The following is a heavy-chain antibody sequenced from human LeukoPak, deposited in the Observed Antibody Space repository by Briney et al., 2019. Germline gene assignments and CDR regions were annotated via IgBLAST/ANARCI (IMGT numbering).Heavy chain of an antibody. CDR3: ARRRIAARRGGYFDY. CDR2: IYYDGGV. V-gene: IGHV4-59*12. J-gene: IGHJ4*02. Sequence: SETLSLTCTVSGASISGYYWNWLRQPPGKGLEWIGEIYYDGGVDYNPSLKSRVAISVDTSKNQFSLKLSSVTAADTAVYYCARRRIAARRGGYFDYWGQGTLVTVSS. CDR1: GASISGYY. D-gene: IGHD6-6*01.